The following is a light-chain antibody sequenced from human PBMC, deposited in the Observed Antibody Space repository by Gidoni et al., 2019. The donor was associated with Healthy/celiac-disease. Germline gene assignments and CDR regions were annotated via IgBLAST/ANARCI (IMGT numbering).Light chain of an antibody. CDR3: QQYYSYPQT. CDR2: AAS. CDR1: QGISSY. V-gene: IGKV1-8*01. J-gene: IGKJ1*01. Sequence: AIRMTQSPSSLSASTGDRVTITCRASQGISSYLAWYQQKPGKAPKLLLYAASTLQSGVPSRFSGSGSGTDFTLTISCLQSEDFATYYCQQYYSYPQTFGQXTKVEIK.